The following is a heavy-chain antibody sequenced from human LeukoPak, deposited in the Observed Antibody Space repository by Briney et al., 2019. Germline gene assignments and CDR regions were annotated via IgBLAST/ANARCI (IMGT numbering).Heavy chain of an antibody. Sequence: ASVKVSCKASGYTLTNYNISWVRQAPGPGLEWMGWINTYKGDTIYAQKLQGRVTMTADTSTNTAYMELRSVRFDDTAVYYCAGEFGHCYGDNCFYFFDTWGQGFRVTVSS. CDR1: GYTLTNYN. CDR3: AGEFGHCYGDNCFYFFDT. V-gene: IGHV1-18*01. D-gene: IGHD4-23*01. J-gene: IGHJ4*02. CDR2: INTYKGDT.